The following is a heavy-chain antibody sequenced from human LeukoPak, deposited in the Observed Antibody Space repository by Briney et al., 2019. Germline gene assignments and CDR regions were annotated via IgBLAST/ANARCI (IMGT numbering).Heavy chain of an antibody. V-gene: IGHV1-8*01. D-gene: IGHD5-18*01. CDR3: ARTLSDSYGYAFDN. Sequence: ASVKVSCKASGYTFTSYDINWVRQATGQGLEWMGWMNPNSGNTGYAQKFQGRVTMTRNTSISTAYMELSSLRSEDTAVYYCARTLSDSYGYAFDNWGQGTLVTVSS. J-gene: IGHJ4*02. CDR2: MNPNSGNT. CDR1: GYTFTSYD.